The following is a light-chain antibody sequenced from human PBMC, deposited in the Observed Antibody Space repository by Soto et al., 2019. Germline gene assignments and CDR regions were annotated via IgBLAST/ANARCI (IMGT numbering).Light chain of an antibody. J-gene: IGKJ1*01. CDR3: QQYNKWPRT. CDR2: GAS. V-gene: IGKV3D-15*01. Sequence: EIVVAQSPATLSVSPGERATLSCRASQSVNIHLAWYQQKPGQAPRLLIYGASARATGIPAKFSGSGSGTEFTLTISSLQSEDFAVYYCQQYNKWPRTFGQGTKV. CDR1: QSVNIH.